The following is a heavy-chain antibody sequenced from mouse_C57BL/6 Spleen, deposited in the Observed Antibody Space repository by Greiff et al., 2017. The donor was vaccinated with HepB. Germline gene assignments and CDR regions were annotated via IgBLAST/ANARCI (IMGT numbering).Heavy chain of an antibody. J-gene: IGHJ1*03. Sequence: VQLQQSGPELVKPGASVKISCKASGYSFTGYYMNWVKQSPEKSLEWIGEINPSTGGTTYNQKFKAKATLTVDKSSSTAYMQLKSLTSEDSAVYYCAREDYGSSDWYFDVWGTGTTVTVSS. CDR1: GYSFTGYY. D-gene: IGHD1-1*01. CDR2: INPSTGGT. V-gene: IGHV1-42*01. CDR3: AREDYGSSDWYFDV.